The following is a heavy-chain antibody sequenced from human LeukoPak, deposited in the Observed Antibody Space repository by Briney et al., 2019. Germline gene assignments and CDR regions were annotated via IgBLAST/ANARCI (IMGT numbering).Heavy chain of an antibody. Sequence: SGGSLRLSCAASGFTFGVYGMHWVPQAPGKGLEWVTSINHDGNKKYYVDSVKGRFTISRDNSKNTVYLQMNSLRAEDTAVYYCAKGLGSGWSFDYWGQGTQVTVSS. CDR3: AKGLGSGWSFDY. J-gene: IGHJ4*02. V-gene: IGHV3-30*02. CDR1: GFTFGVYG. D-gene: IGHD6-19*01. CDR2: INHDGNKK.